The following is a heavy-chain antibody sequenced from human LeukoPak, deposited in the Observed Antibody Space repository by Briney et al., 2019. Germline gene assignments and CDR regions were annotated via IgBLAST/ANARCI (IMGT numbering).Heavy chain of an antibody. J-gene: IGHJ5*02. CDR2: IYYSGST. CDR1: VGSISSDN. D-gene: IGHD4-17*01. Sequence: PSETLSLTCTVSVGSISSDNWSSIRQPPGEGVEWIGYIYYSGSTNYTPALKIRVTISVDTSKNQFSLTLSSVTAADTAVYYCARDRTGLTTVTSGYNWFDPWGQGTLVTVSS. V-gene: IGHV4-59*01. CDR3: ARDRTGLTTVTSGYNWFDP.